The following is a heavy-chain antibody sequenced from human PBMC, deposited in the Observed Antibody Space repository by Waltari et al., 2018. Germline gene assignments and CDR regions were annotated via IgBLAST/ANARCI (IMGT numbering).Heavy chain of an antibody. Sequence: EVQLVESGGGLVQPGGSLSLSCAASGFIVSSSYMSWVRQAPGKGLEWVSVIYSDGTAHYVDSVKGRFTISRHNSENTLYLQMNSLRPEDTAVYYCAKFGLNWGFDDWGQGTLVTVSS. CDR1: GFIVSSSY. CDR2: IYSDGTA. CDR3: AKFGLNWGFDD. J-gene: IGHJ4*02. V-gene: IGHV3-53*04. D-gene: IGHD7-27*01.